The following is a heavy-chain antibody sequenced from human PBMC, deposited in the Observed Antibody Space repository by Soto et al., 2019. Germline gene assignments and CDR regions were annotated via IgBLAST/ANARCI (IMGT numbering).Heavy chain of an antibody. CDR3: GSQSSDRPGCDAFDL. D-gene: IGHD3-9*01. V-gene: IGHV4-4*02. Sequence: QVQLQESGPGLVNPSGTLSLTCAVSGGSISRDQAWQGVRQPPGKGPEWIGEVYHSGTTNNNPSVESRLSIAADKSKKQLSLQLTSVTAADAAFYYCGSQSSDRPGCDAFDLWGKGTMFTVSS. CDR1: GGSISRDQA. J-gene: IGHJ3*01. CDR2: VYHSGTT.